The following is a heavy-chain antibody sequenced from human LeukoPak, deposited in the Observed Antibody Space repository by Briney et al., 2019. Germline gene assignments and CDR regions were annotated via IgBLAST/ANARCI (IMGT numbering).Heavy chain of an antibody. CDR2: ISSSSSTI. CDR1: GFTFSSYS. J-gene: IGHJ4*02. CDR3: ARDPSSSQLWPSSTLGRSNPPTG. D-gene: IGHD5-18*01. V-gene: IGHV3-48*04. Sequence: QAGGSLRLSCAASGFTFSSYSMNWVRQAPGKGLEWVSYISSSSSTIYYADSVKGRFTISRDNAKNSLYLQMNSLRAEDTAVYYCARDPSSSQLWPSSTLGRSNPPTGWGQGTLVTVSS.